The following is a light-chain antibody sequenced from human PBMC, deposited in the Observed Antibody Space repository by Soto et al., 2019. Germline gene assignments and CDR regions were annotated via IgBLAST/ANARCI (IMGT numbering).Light chain of an antibody. CDR1: ISNIGKNY. Sequence: QAVVTQPPSASGTPGQRVTISCSGSISNIGKNYVSWYQQLPGTAPKVLIYDNNKRPSGIPDRFSGSKSGTSATLGITGLQTGDEADYYCGTWDSSLSAPNWVFGGGTKVTVL. J-gene: IGLJ3*02. CDR3: GTWDSSLSAPNWV. CDR2: DNN. V-gene: IGLV1-51*01.